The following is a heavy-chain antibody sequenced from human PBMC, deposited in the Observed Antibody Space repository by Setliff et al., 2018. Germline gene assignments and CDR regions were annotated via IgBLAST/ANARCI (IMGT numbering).Heavy chain of an antibody. J-gene: IGHJ3*01. D-gene: IGHD6-19*01. CDR3: ASPSAGWTKPFDV. CDR1: GYIFTNYW. CDR2: IYPGDSDT. V-gene: IGHV5-51*01. Sequence: GESLKISCKASGYIFTNYWIGWVRQMPGKGLEWMGVIYPGDSDTRYSPSFQGQVTISADKSSSTAYLQWSSLKASDTAIYYCASPSAGWTKPFDVWGQGTMVTVSS.